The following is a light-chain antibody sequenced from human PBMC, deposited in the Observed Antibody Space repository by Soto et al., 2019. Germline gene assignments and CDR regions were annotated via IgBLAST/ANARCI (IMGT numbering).Light chain of an antibody. V-gene: IGLV2-8*01. CDR3: SSHAGRNNSVI. CDR2: EVN. J-gene: IGLJ2*01. Sequence: QSALTQPPSASGSPGQSVTISCTGTSSDVGYYNYVSWYQQHPGKAPKLMIYEVNNRPSGVPDRFSGSRSGNTASLTVSGLQAEDEASYYCSSHAGRNNSVIFGGGTKVTVL. CDR1: SSDVGYYNY.